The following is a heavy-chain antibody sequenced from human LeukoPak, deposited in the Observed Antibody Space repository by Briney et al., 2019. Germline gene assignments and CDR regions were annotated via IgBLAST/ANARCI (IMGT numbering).Heavy chain of an antibody. J-gene: IGHJ4*02. CDR1: GASISSGDYS. CDR3: AADYTSRSYRFDH. CDR2: IYHGGST. D-gene: IGHD3-10*01. Sequence: SQTLSLTCAVSGASISSGDYSWSWIRQPPGKGLEWIGYIYHGGSTTYNPSLKSRLTISLDRSKNQISLKLNSVTAADTAVYYCAADYTSRSYRFDHWGQGTLVTVSS. V-gene: IGHV4-30-2*01.